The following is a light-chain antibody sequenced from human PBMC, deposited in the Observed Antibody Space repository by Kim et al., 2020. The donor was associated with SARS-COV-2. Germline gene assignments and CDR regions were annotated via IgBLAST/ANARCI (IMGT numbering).Light chain of an antibody. J-gene: IGKJ1*01. CDR2: RAS. V-gene: IGKV1-5*03. CDR1: QSIDDF. CDR3: QQYRSYPWT. Sequence: ASGGDRVIITCRTSQSIDDFLAWYQQKPGKAPKLLIYRASSLKIGVPSRFSGSGSGTEFTLTASSLQPDDFATYYCQQYRSYPWTFGQGTKVDIK.